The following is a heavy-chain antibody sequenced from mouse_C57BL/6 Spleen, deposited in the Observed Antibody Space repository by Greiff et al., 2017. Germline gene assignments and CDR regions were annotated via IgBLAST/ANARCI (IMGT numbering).Heavy chain of an antibody. CDR3: AKHEDYDTGFDY. CDR2: FYPGSGSI. CDR1: GYTFTEYT. V-gene: IGHV1-62-2*01. D-gene: IGHD2-3*01. J-gene: IGHJ2*01. Sequence: VKLMESGAELVKPGASVKLSCKASGYTFTEYTIHWVKQRSGQGLEWIGWFYPGSGSIKYNEKFKDKATLTADKSSRTVYMELSRLTSENSAVYFCAKHEDYDTGFDYWGPRTTLTVSS.